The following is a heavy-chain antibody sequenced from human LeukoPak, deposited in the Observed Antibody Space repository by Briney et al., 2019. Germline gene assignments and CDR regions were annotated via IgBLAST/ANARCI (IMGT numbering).Heavy chain of an antibody. D-gene: IGHD5-18*01. CDR3: ANRGYSYGHNGPVDY. CDR2: ISYDGSNK. CDR1: RFTLSSYA. Sequence: GGSLRLSCAASRFTLSSYAMHWVRQAPGKGLEWVAVISYDGSNKYYADSVNGRFTISRDNTKNTLYLQMNSLRAEDTAVYYCANRGYSYGHNGPVDYWGQGTLVTVSS. J-gene: IGHJ4*02. V-gene: IGHV3-30-3*01.